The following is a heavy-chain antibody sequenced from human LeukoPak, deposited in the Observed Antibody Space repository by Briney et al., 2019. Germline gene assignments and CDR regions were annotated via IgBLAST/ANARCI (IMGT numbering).Heavy chain of an antibody. CDR3: ARSGQQRNWFDS. CDR1: GGSISSSSYY. D-gene: IGHD1-1*01. Sequence: PSETLSLTCTLSGGSISSSSYYWGWLRQPPGKGLEWIGNIYYSGTTYYNPSLKSRVTISVDTSKNQFSLKVSSVTAADRAVYYCARSGQQRNWFDSWGQGTLVTVSS. V-gene: IGHV4-39*01. J-gene: IGHJ5*01. CDR2: IYYSGTT.